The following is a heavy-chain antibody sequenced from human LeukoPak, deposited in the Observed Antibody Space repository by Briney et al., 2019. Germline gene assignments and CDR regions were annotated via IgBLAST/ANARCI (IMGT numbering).Heavy chain of an antibody. D-gene: IGHD3-22*01. CDR3: AREFSSGYYYFDY. V-gene: IGHV3-21*01. Sequence: PGGSLRLSCAASGFTFSSYSMNWVRQAPGKGLEWVSSISSSSSYIYYADSVKGRFTISRDNAKNSLYLQMNSLRAEDTAVYYCAREFSSGYYYFDYWGQGTLVTVSS. J-gene: IGHJ4*02. CDR2: ISSSSSYI. CDR1: GFTFSSYS.